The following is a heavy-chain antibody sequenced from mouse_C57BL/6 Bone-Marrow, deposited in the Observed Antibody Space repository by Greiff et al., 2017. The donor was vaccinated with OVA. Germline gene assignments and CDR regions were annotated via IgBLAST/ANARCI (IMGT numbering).Heavy chain of an antibody. Sequence: QVQLQQPGAELVKPGASVKLSCKASGYTFTSYWMQWVKQRPGQGLEWIGEIDPSDSYTNYNQKFKGKATLTVDTSSSTAYMQLSSLTSEDSAVYYGARRWYFDVWGTGTTVTVSS. CDR2: IDPSDSYT. V-gene: IGHV1-50*01. J-gene: IGHJ1*03. CDR3: ARRWYFDV. CDR1: GYTFTSYW.